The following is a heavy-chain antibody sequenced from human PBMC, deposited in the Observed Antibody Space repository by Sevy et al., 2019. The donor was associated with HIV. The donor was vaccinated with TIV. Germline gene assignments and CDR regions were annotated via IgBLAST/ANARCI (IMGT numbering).Heavy chain of an antibody. CDR3: ARGGGVTYYYGDQENWFDP. V-gene: IGHV4-59*01. CDR1: GGSISSYY. J-gene: IGHJ5*02. D-gene: IGHD3-10*01. CDR2: IYYRGST. Sequence: SETLSLTCTVSGGSISSYYWSWIRQPPGKGLEWIGYIYYRGSTNYNPSLKSRVTISVDTSKNQFSLKLSSVTAADTAVYYCARGGGVTYYYGDQENWFDPWGQGTLVTVSS.